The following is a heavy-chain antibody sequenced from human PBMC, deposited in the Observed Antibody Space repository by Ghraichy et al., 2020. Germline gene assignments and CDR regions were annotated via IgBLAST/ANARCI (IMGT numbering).Heavy chain of an antibody. CDR3: ARVAGYSGSPPYAFDI. D-gene: IGHD1-26*01. Sequence: SETLSLTCAVYGGSFSGYYWSWIRQPPGKGLEWIGEINHSGSTNYNPSLKSRVTISVDTSKNQFSLKLSSVTAADTAVYYCARVAGYSGSPPYAFDIWGQGTMVTVSS. V-gene: IGHV4-34*01. CDR2: INHSGST. J-gene: IGHJ3*02. CDR1: GGSFSGYY.